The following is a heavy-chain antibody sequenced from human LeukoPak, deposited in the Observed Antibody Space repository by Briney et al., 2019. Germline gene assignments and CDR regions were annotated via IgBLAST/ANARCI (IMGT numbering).Heavy chain of an antibody. CDR2: ILQDGNEK. D-gene: IGHD1-26*01. CDR1: GFTFRSYA. V-gene: IGHV3-30*04. Sequence: GGFLRLSCAASGFTFRSYAMHWVRQAPGKGLEWVAVILQDGNEKHYTDSVKGRFTISRDNSMSTLYLQMNTLRGEDTAIYYCARERCVVGACGAFDVWGQGTMATVSS. J-gene: IGHJ3*01. CDR3: ARERCVVGACGAFDV.